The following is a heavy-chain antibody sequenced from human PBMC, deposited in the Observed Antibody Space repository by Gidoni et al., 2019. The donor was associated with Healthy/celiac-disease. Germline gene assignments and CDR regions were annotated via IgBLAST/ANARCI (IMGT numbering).Heavy chain of an antibody. D-gene: IGHD3-3*01. CDR2: IKQDGSEK. J-gene: IGHJ5*02. CDR1: GFTFSSYW. V-gene: IGHV3-7*01. CDR3: ARDGSFTIFGVETGGWFDP. Sequence: EVQLVESGGGLVQPGGSLRLSCAASGFTFSSYWMSWVRQAPGKGLEWVANIKQDGSEKYYVDAVKGRFTISRDNAKNSLYLQMNSLRAEDTAVYYCARDGSFTIFGVETGGWFDPWGQGTLVTVSS.